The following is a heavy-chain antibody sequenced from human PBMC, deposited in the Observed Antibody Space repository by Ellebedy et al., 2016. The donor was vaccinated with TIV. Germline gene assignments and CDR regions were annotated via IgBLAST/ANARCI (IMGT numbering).Heavy chain of an antibody. CDR3: ARDPAIAARPPSDDAFDI. J-gene: IGHJ3*02. Sequence: GESLKISXAASGFTFSSYGMHWVRQAPGKGLEWVAVIWYDGSNKYYADSVKGRFTISRDNSKNTLYLQMNSLRAEDTAVYYCARDPAIAARPPSDDAFDIWGQGTMVTVSS. CDR2: IWYDGSNK. V-gene: IGHV3-33*08. D-gene: IGHD6-6*01. CDR1: GFTFSSYG.